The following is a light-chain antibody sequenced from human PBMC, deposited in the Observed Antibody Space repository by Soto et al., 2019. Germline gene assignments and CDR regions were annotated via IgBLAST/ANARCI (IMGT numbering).Light chain of an antibody. Sequence: QSALTQPPSASGSPGQSVTISCTGTSSDVGGYDYVSWYQQRPGKAPKLLIHEVTKRPSGVPDRFSGSKSGNTASLTVSGLQAEDDADYYCTSHAGRTLYVFGNATTVTVL. CDR3: TSHAGRTLYV. CDR2: EVT. CDR1: SSDVGGYDY. V-gene: IGLV2-8*01. J-gene: IGLJ1*01.